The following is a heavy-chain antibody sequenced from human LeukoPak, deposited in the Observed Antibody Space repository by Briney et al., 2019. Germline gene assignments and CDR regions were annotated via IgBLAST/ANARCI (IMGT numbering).Heavy chain of an antibody. J-gene: IGHJ5*02. V-gene: IGHV4-61*02. CDR3: ASGPKAYYDSGGKYNWFDP. CDR2: VYTSGST. Sequence: SQTLSLTCTVSGGSISSDNHYWSWIRQPAGKGLEWIGRVYTSGSTNYNPSLKSRVTISVDTSKNQFSLKLNSVTAADTAVYYCASGPKAYYDSGGKYNWFDPWGQGTLVTVSS. D-gene: IGHD3-22*01. CDR1: GGSISSDNHY.